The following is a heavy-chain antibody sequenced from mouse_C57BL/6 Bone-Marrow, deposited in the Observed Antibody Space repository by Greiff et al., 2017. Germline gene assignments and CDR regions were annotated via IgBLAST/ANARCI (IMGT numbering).Heavy chain of an antibody. D-gene: IGHD2-1*01. V-gene: IGHV1-69*01. Sequence: VQLQQPGADLVMPGASVKLSCKASGYTFTSYWMHWVKQRPGQGLVWIGEIDPSDSYTNYNQKFKGKSTLTVDKSSSTDYMQLSSLTSEDSAVYYCARWGHGNYWYFDVWGTGTTVTVSS. CDR3: ARWGHGNYWYFDV. CDR2: IDPSDSYT. J-gene: IGHJ1*03. CDR1: GYTFTSYW.